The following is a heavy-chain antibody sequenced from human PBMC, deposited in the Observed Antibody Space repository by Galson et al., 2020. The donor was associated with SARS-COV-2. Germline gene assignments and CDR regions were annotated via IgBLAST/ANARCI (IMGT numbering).Heavy chain of an antibody. Sequence: GESLKISCAAPGFTFANAWMNWVRQAPGKGLECVARIKSKVRGGAADYAAPAQGRFTISRDDSKNALYLQMDSLKIEDTAVYYCATSSATPGAFDIWGRGTMVTVSS. CDR2: IKSKVRGGAA. J-gene: IGHJ3*02. D-gene: IGHD7-27*01. V-gene: IGHV3-15*01. CDR3: ATSSATPGAFDI. CDR1: GFTFANAW.